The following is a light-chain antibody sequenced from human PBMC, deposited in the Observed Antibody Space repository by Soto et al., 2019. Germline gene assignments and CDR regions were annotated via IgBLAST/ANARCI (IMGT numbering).Light chain of an antibody. V-gene: IGKV3-15*01. Sequence: EIVMTQSPATLYVSQGERATLSCRASQNISSNLVWYQQKPGQAPRLLIHGASTRATGIPARFSGSGSGTEFTLTISSLQSEDFAVYYCQQYNKWPPVTFGGGTKVDIK. J-gene: IGKJ4*01. CDR1: QNISSN. CDR3: QQYNKWPPVT. CDR2: GAS.